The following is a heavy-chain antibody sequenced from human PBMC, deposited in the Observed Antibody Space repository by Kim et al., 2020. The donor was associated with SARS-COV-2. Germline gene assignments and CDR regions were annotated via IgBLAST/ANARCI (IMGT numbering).Heavy chain of an antibody. Sequence: GRFTLSRDNSQNTLYLQMNRLRAEDTAVYYCAREGGYCSSTSCYRGAFDIWGQGTMVTVSS. CDR3: AREGGYCSSTSCYRGAFDI. J-gene: IGHJ3*02. D-gene: IGHD2-2*02. V-gene: IGHV3-30*07.